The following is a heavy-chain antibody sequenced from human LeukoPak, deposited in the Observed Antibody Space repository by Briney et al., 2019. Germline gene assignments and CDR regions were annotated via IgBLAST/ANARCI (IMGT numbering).Heavy chain of an antibody. Sequence: SVKVSCKASGGTFSSYAISWVRQAPGQGLEWMGGIIPIFGTANYAQKFQGRVTITTDESTSTAYMELSSLRSEDTAVYYCASRSKSIVGGPYYYYYYMDVWGKGTTVTVSS. D-gene: IGHD2-15*01. CDR2: IIPIFGTA. CDR1: GGTFSSYA. J-gene: IGHJ6*03. CDR3: ASRSKSIVGGPYYYYYYMDV. V-gene: IGHV1-69*05.